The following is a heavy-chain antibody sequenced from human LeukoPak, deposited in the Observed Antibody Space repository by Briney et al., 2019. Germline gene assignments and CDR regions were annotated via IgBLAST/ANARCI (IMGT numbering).Heavy chain of an antibody. D-gene: IGHD6-19*01. CDR2: ISWDGGST. Sequence: PGGSLRLSCAASGFTFDDYAMHWVRQAPGKGLEWVSLISWDGGSTYYADSVKGRFTISRDNSKNSLYLQMNSLRAEDTALYYCAKANSVAENESDYYYYYYMDVWGKGTTVTVSS. CDR3: AKANSVAENESDYYYYYYMDV. CDR1: GFTFDDYA. J-gene: IGHJ6*03. V-gene: IGHV3-43D*03.